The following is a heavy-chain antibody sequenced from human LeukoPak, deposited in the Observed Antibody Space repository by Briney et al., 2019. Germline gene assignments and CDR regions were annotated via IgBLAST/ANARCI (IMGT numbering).Heavy chain of an antibody. CDR2: ISGSGGST. J-gene: IGHJ4*02. CDR1: GFTFSSYA. D-gene: IGHD6-19*01. CDR3: AKSLSSGWFRYYFDY. Sequence: GGSLRLSCAASGFTFSSYAMSWVPQAPGKGLDWVSSISGSGGSTYYADSVKGRFTISRDNSKNTLYLQINSLRAEDTAVYYCAKSLSSGWFRYYFDYWGQGTLVTVSS. V-gene: IGHV3-23*01.